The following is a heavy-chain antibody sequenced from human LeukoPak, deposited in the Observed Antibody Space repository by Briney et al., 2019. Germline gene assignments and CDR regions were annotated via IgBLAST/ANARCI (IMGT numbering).Heavy chain of an antibody. CDR3: ASERPSSSWYDY. D-gene: IGHD6-13*01. CDR1: GFTVSSTY. V-gene: IGHV3-7*01. Sequence: PGGSLRLSCAASGFTVSSTYMSWVRQAPGKGLEWVANIKHDGSEKYYVDSVRGRFTISRDNAKNSLYLQMDSLRVEDTAVYYCASERPSSSWYDYWGQGALVTVSS. J-gene: IGHJ4*02. CDR2: IKHDGSEK.